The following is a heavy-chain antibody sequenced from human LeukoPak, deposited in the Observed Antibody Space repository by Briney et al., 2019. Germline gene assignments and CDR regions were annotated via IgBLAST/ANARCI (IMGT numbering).Heavy chain of an antibody. CDR2: ISSSGSTI. V-gene: IGHV3-48*04. CDR3: AELGITMIGGV. D-gene: IGHD3-10*02. CDR1: GFTFSSYS. Sequence: GGSLRLPCAASGFTFSSYSMNWVRQAPGKGLEWVSYISSSGSTIYYADSVKGRFTISRDNAKNSLYLQMNSLRAEDTAVYYCAELGITMIGGVWGQGTMVTVSS. J-gene: IGHJ3*01.